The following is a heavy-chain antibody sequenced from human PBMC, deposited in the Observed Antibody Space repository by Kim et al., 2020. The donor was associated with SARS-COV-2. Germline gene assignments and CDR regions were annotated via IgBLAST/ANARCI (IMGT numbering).Heavy chain of an antibody. V-gene: IGHV4-59*08. CDR2: IYHTGTT. J-gene: IGHJ5*02. D-gene: IGHD3-10*01. Sequence: SETLSLTCTVSGVSIDDSYWSWIRQSPGKGLEWLGYIYHTGTTTYNPSLKSRLTISIDTSQNQFSLRLTSVTAADTAVYYCARHAGSGPFYNFAARFDP. CDR1: GVSIDDSY. CDR3: ARHAGSGPFYNFAARFDP.